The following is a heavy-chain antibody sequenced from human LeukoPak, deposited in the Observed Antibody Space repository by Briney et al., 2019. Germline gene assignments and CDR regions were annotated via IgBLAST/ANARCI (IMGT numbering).Heavy chain of an antibody. CDR2: ISSSSSSI. V-gene: IGHV3-48*01. CDR3: ARGTLNIPGEHGAFDY. J-gene: IGHJ4*02. Sequence: GGSLRLSCAASGFTFSSYEMNWVRQAPGKGLEWVSYISSSSSSIYYADSVKGRFTISRDNSKNTLYLQMKSLRAEDTAVYYCARGTLNIPGEHGAFDYWGQGTLVTVSS. CDR1: GFTFSSYE. D-gene: IGHD1-14*01.